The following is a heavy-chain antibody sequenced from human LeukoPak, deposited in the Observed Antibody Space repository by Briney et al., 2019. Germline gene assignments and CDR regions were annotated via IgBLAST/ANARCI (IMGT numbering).Heavy chain of an antibody. V-gene: IGHV4-34*01. Sequence: SETLSLTCAVYGGSFSGYYWSWIRQPPGKGLEWIGEINHSGSTNYNPSLKSRVTISVGTSKNQFSLKLSSVTAADTAVYYCARSPIFSDYWGQGTLVTVSS. D-gene: IGHD3-3*02. CDR1: GGSFSGYY. CDR3: ARSPIFSDY. J-gene: IGHJ4*02. CDR2: INHSGST.